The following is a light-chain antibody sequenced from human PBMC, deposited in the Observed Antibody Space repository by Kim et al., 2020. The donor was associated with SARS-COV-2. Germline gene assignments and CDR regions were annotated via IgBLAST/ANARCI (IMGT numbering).Light chain of an antibody. V-gene: IGLV3-21*02. CDR1: NIGSKS. CDR3: QVWDSSSDHVV. Sequence: APGETARITSGGNNIGSKSVHWYQQRPGQAPVLVVYDDSDRPSGIPERFSGSNSGNTATLTISRVEAGDEADYYCQVWDSSSDHVVFGGGTQLTVL. J-gene: IGLJ2*01. CDR2: DDS.